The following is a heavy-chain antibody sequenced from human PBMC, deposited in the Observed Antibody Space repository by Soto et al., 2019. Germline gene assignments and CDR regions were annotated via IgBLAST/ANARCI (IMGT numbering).Heavy chain of an antibody. Sequence: ASVKVSCKASGYTFTYRYLHWVRQAPGQALEWMGWITPFNGNTNYAKKFKDRVTITRDRSMSTAYMELSSLRSEDTAMYYCARSMEPIGYSGPRDYYYGMDVWGQGTTVTVSS. D-gene: IGHD5-12*01. V-gene: IGHV1-45*02. CDR3: ARSMEPIGYSGPRDYYYGMDV. J-gene: IGHJ6*02. CDR2: ITPFNGNT. CDR1: GYTFTYRY.